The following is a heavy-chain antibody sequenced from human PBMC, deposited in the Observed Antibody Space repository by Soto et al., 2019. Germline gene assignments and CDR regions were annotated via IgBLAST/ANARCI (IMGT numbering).Heavy chain of an antibody. Sequence: EVHLLESGGGLVQPGGSLRLSCAASGFTFSNYAMTWVRQAPGKGLEWVSVISGTGGGTNNADSAKGRFTTSRDNSKNTLYLQMNSLRAEDTAVYYCAKRAFYGSGIPNYYGMDGWGQGTEVTVSS. V-gene: IGHV3-23*01. CDR3: AKRAFYGSGIPNYYGMDG. D-gene: IGHD3-10*01. CDR2: ISGTGGGT. J-gene: IGHJ6*02. CDR1: GFTFSNYA.